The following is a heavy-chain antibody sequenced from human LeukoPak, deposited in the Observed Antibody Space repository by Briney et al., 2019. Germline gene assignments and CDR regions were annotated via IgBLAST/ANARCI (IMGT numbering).Heavy chain of an antibody. CDR2: ISGSGDDT. CDR1: GLTFSSYR. V-gene: IGHV3-23*01. D-gene: IGHD6-19*01. Sequence: GGSLRLSCAASGLTFSSYRMSWVPRAPGRGLEWVSGISGSGDDTYFAHSVKGLYPIYRDHPKNTFFLQRDSLRAEDTAVYYCAKTSAGNSSGRYPGWPVDYWGQGTLVTVSS. J-gene: IGHJ4*02. CDR3: AKTSAGNSSGRYPGWPVDY.